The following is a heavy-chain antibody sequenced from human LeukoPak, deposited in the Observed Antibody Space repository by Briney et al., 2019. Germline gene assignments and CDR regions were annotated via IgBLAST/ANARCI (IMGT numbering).Heavy chain of an antibody. D-gene: IGHD3-22*01. CDR3: ATLPYYYDSSGSYYFDY. Sequence: PGGSLRLSCTVSGFTFSSYSMNWVRQAPGKGLEWVAFIRYDGSNKYYADSVKGRFTISRDNSKNTLYLQMNSLRVEDTAVYYCATLPYYYDSSGSYYFDYWGQGTLVTVSS. J-gene: IGHJ4*02. CDR1: GFTFSSYS. CDR2: IRYDGSNK. V-gene: IGHV3-30*02.